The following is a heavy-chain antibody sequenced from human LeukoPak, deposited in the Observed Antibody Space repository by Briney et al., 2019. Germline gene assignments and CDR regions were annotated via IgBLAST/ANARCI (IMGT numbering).Heavy chain of an antibody. J-gene: IGHJ4*02. CDR1: GGSISNYY. CDR3: ASLITGTTSSYFDY. Sequence: PSETLSLTCTVSGGSISNYYWSWIRQPPGKGLEWIGYIYYSGSTNYNPSLKSRVTISVDTSKNQFSLKLSSVTAADTAVYYCASLITGTTSSYFDYLGQGTLVTVSS. D-gene: IGHD1-20*01. CDR2: IYYSGST. V-gene: IGHV4-59*08.